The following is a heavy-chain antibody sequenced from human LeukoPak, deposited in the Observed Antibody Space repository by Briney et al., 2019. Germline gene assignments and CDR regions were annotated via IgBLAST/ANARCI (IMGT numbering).Heavy chain of an antibody. Sequence: GGSLRLSCAASGFTFSSYEMNWVRQAPGKGLDWVSYISSSGSTIYYADSVKGRFTISRDNAKNSLYLQMNSLRAEDTAVYYCARGGGPYYYYGMDVWGQGTTVTVSS. CDR1: GFTFSSYE. CDR3: ARGGGPYYYYGMDV. D-gene: IGHD4-23*01. V-gene: IGHV3-48*03. CDR2: ISSSGSTI. J-gene: IGHJ6*02.